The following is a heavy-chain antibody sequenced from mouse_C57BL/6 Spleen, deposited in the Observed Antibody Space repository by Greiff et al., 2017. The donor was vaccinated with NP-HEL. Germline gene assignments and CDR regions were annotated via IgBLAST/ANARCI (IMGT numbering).Heavy chain of an antibody. CDR3: ARWWDGGNAMDY. Sequence: QVQLKQPGAELVMPGASVKLSCKASGYTFTSYWMHWVKQRPGQGLEWIGEIDPSDSYTNYNQKFKGKSTLTVDKSSSTAYMQLSSLTSEDSAVYYCARWWDGGNAMDYWGQGTSVTVSS. V-gene: IGHV1-69*01. J-gene: IGHJ4*01. D-gene: IGHD1-1*02. CDR1: GYTFTSYW. CDR2: IDPSDSYT.